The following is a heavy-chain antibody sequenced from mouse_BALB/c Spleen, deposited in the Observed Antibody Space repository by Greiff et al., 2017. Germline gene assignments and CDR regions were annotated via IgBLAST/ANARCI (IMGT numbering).Heavy chain of an antibody. CDR3: ARGSTMITFAY. Sequence: EVNLVESGGGLVKPGGSLKLSCAASGFTFSSYAMSWVRQTPEKRLEWVASISSGGSTYYPDSVKGRFTISRDNARNILYLQMSSLRSEDTAMYYCARGSTMITFAYWGQGTLVTVSA. J-gene: IGHJ3*01. CDR1: GFTFSSYA. V-gene: IGHV5-6-5*01. D-gene: IGHD2-4*01. CDR2: ISSGGST.